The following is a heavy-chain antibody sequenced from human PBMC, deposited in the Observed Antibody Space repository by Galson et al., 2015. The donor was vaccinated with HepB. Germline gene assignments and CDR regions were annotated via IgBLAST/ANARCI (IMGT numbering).Heavy chain of an antibody. J-gene: IGHJ3*02. Sequence: SETLSLTCTVSGGSITAYYWSWIRQPAGKGLEWIGRIYTSGSTIYNPSLRSRVTMSVDTSKNQFSLNLSSVTAADTAVYFCARTVASGARGAFDIWGQGTMVTVSS. CDR1: GGSITAYY. CDR3: ARTVASGARGAFDI. CDR2: IYTSGST. D-gene: IGHD2-2*01. V-gene: IGHV4-4*07.